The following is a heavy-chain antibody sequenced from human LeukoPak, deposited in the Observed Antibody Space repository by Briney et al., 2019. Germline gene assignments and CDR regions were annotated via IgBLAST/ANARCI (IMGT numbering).Heavy chain of an antibody. CDR1: GGSISSGGYY. J-gene: IGHJ5*02. CDR2: IYYSGST. V-gene: IGHV4-31*03. CDR3: ARDRSSWYAAGAPYNWFDP. Sequence: PSETLSLTCTVSGGSISSGGYYWSWIRQHPGKGLEWIGYIYYSGSTYYNPSLKSRVTISVDTSKDQFSLKLSSVTAADTAVYYCARDRSSWYAAGAPYNWFDPWGQGTLVTVSS. D-gene: IGHD6-13*01.